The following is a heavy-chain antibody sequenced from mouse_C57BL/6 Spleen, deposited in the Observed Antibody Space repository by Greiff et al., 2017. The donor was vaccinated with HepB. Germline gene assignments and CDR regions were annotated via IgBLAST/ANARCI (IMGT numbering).Heavy chain of an antibody. CDR1: GYTFTSYW. CDR2: IYPGSGST. Sequence: QVHVKQPGAELVKPGASVKMSCKASGYTFTSYWITWVKQRPGQGLEWIGDIYPGSGSTNYNEKFKSKATLTVDTSSSTAYMQLSSLTFEDSAVYYCARSGYGSSYGYAMDYWGQGTSVTVSS. CDR3: ARSGYGSSYGYAMDY. J-gene: IGHJ4*01. V-gene: IGHV1-55*01. D-gene: IGHD1-1*01.